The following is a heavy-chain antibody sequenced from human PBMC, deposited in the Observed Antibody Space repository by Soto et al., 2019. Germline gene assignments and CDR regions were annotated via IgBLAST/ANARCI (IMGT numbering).Heavy chain of an antibody. J-gene: IGHJ4*02. V-gene: IGHV4-39*01. D-gene: IGHD4-17*01. CDR3: ARLYYGDYVDY. CDR2: IYYSGST. Sequence: SETLSLTCTVSGGSISSSSYYWGWIRQPPGKGLEWIGSIYYSGSTYYNPSLKSRVTISVDTSKNQFSLKLSSVTAADTAVYYCARLYYGDYVDYWGQGTLVTVSS. CDR1: GGSISSSSYY.